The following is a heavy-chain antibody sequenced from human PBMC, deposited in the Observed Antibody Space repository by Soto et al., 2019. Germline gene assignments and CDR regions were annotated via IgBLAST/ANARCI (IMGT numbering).Heavy chain of an antibody. Sequence: EVQLVESGGGLVQPGRSLRLSCAASGFTFDDYAMHWVRQAPGKGLEWVSGIRWNRGSIGYADCVKGRFTISRDNAKNSLYLQMNSLRAEDTALYYCAKAVYGDYLGNAFDIWGQGTMVTVSS. J-gene: IGHJ3*02. CDR1: GFTFDDYA. V-gene: IGHV3-9*01. CDR2: IRWNRGSI. CDR3: AKAVYGDYLGNAFDI. D-gene: IGHD4-17*01.